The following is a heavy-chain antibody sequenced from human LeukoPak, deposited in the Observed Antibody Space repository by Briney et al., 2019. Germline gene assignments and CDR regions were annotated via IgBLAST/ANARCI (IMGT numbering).Heavy chain of an antibody. CDR1: GFDLSKYD. CDR3: ERERGGQDWDFDL. Sequence: GRSLRLSCAVSGFDLSKYDMDWVRQAPGKGLEWVAVVWDDGSNKYYAESVKGRFTISRDDSKKMLYLQMNSLRAEDTAVYYCERERGGQDWDFDLWGRGTLVTVSS. V-gene: IGHV3-33*01. J-gene: IGHJ2*01. D-gene: IGHD3-10*01. CDR2: VWDDGSNK.